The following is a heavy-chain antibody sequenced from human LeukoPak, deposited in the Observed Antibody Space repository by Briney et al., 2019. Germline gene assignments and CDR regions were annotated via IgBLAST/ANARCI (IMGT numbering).Heavy chain of an antibody. CDR1: GYTFTSYY. Sequence: ASVKVSRKASGYTFTSYYMHWVRQAPGQGLEWMGIINPSGGSTSYAQKFQGRVTMTRDMSTSTDYMELSSLRSDDTAVYYCARDRYTMIVFRAFDIWGQGTMVTVSS. D-gene: IGHD3-22*01. J-gene: IGHJ3*02. V-gene: IGHV1-46*01. CDR2: INPSGGST. CDR3: ARDRYTMIVFRAFDI.